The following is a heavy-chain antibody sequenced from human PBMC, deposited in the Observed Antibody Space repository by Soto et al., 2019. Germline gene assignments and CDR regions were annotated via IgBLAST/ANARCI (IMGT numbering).Heavy chain of an antibody. CDR3: ARWYYYGSGMFYYYYYMDV. J-gene: IGHJ6*03. V-gene: IGHV3-33*01. CDR2: IWYDGSNK. CDR1: GFTFSSYG. Sequence: HPGGSLRLSCAASGFTFSSYGMHWVRQAPGKGLEWVAVIWYDGSNKYYADSVKGRFTISRDNSKNTLYLQMNSLRAEDTAVYYCARWYYYGSGMFYYYYYMDVWGKGTTVTVSS. D-gene: IGHD3-10*01.